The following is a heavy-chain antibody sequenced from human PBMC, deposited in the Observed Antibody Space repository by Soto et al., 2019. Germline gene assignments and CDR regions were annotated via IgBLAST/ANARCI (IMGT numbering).Heavy chain of an antibody. CDR3: PRDPPPPDY. Sequence: QVQLVQSGAEVKKPGASVKVSCKASGYTFASYAISWMRQAPGQGLEWMGWISAYNGNTNYAQKLQGRVTMTTDTPTSTAYMELRSLRPDDTAVDYCPRDPPPPDYWGQGTLVTVPS. CDR2: ISAYNGNT. CDR1: GYTFASYA. V-gene: IGHV1-18*01. J-gene: IGHJ4*02.